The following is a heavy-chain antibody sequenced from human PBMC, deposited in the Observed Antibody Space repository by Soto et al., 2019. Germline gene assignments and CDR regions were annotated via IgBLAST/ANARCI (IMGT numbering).Heavy chain of an antibody. CDR1: GGSFSGYY. D-gene: IGHD6-13*01. Sequence: SETLSLTCAVYGGSFSGYYWSWIRQPPGKGLDWIGYIYYSGSTNYHPSLKSRVTILVDTSKNQFSLKLSSVTAADTAVYYCARDVPYDSSWSFNSDNIFDYWGQGTLVTVSS. J-gene: IGHJ4*02. CDR3: ARDVPYDSSWSFNSDNIFDY. CDR2: IYYSGST. V-gene: IGHV4-59*01.